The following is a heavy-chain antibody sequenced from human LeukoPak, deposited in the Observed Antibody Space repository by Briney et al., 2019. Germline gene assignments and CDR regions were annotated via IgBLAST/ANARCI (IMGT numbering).Heavy chain of an antibody. V-gene: IGHV3-21*01. CDR1: GFTFSSYS. J-gene: IGHJ4*02. D-gene: IGHD3-16*01. CDR2: ISSSSSYI. Sequence: GGSLRLSCAASGFTFSSYSMNWVRQAPGKGLEWVSSISSSSSYIYYADSVKGRFTISRDNAKNSLYLQMNSLRDEDTAVYYCAREGDYDYVWGSSNYFDYWGQGTLVTVSS. CDR3: AREGDYDYVWGSSNYFDY.